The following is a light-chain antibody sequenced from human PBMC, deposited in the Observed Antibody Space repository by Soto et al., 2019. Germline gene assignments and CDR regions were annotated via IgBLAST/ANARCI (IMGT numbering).Light chain of an antibody. CDR3: QQYGTSEII. CDR1: RSVRSY. J-gene: IGKJ5*01. Sequence: EIVLAQSPATLSLSPGGRATVACRASRSVRSYLAWYQQKPGQAPRLLIYDASNRATDIPARFSGTGSGTDFTLTISRLEPEDFAVFYCQQYGTSEIIFGQGTRLEIK. CDR2: DAS. V-gene: IGKV3-11*01.